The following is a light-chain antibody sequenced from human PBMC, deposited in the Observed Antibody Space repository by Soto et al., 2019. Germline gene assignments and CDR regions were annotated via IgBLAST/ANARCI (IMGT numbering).Light chain of an antibody. Sequence: QSVLTQPPSVSGAPGQRVTISCTGSSSNIGAGYDVHWYQQLPGTAPKVLIHGDSNRPSGVPDRISGSKSGTSASLAITGLQAEDEADYYCQSYDASLSAWVFGGGTKVTVL. CDR1: SSNIGAGYD. J-gene: IGLJ3*02. CDR2: GDS. V-gene: IGLV1-40*01. CDR3: QSYDASLSAWV.